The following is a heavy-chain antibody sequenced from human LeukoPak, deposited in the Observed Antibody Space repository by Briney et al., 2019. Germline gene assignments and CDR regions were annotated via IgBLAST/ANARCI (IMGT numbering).Heavy chain of an antibody. V-gene: IGHV1-69*13. D-gene: IGHD7-27*01. J-gene: IGHJ4*02. CDR1: GGTFSNYA. Sequence: SVKVSCKASGGTFSNYAISWVRQAPGQGLEWMGGIIPMFGTANYAQRFQGRVTITADESTSTAYMELSSLRSEDTAVYYCAREGVDTANWAFLFDYWGQGTLVTVSS. CDR3: AREGVDTANWAFLFDY. CDR2: IIPMFGTA.